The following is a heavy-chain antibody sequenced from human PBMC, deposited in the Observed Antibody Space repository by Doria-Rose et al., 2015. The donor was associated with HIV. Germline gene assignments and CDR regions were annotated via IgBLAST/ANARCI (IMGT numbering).Heavy chain of an antibody. Sequence: QVTLKESGPVLVKPTETLTLTCTVTGVSLSSPGMGVSWIRQPPGKALEWLDNIVSDAVRSYKTSLKSRLTISSATSKSQVSLTMTDMDPVDTATYYCARIKSSRWYHKYYFDFWGQGTLVIVSA. J-gene: IGHJ4*02. CDR1: GVSLSSPGMG. V-gene: IGHV2-26*01. CDR2: IVSDAVR. D-gene: IGHD6-13*01. CDR3: ARIKSSRWYHKYYFDF.